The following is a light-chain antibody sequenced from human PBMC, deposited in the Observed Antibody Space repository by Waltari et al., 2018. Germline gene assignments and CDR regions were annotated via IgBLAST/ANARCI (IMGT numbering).Light chain of an antibody. CDR2: DGS. Sequence: DIQVTQSPSSLSASIGDRVTITCQASQAIRNYLNWYQQNPGKAPKLLIYDGSNLETGVPSRFSGSGSGTDFSFTISSLQPEDIATYYCQLFDDPPSYTFGQGTKVEMK. V-gene: IGKV1-33*01. CDR1: QAIRNY. J-gene: IGKJ2*01. CDR3: QLFDDPPSYT.